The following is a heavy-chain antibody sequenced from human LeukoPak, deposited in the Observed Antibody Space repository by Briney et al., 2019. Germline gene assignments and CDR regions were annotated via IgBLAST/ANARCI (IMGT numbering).Heavy chain of an antibody. J-gene: IGHJ4*02. D-gene: IGHD3-9*01. Sequence: PSETLSLTCTVSGGSISSYYWSWIRQPPGKGLEGIGYIYYSGSTNYNPSLKSRVTISVDTSKNQFSLKLSSVTAADTAVYYCARGQYYDILTGPFDYWGQGTLVTVSS. CDR1: GGSISSYY. CDR3: ARGQYYDILTGPFDY. V-gene: IGHV4-59*01. CDR2: IYYSGST.